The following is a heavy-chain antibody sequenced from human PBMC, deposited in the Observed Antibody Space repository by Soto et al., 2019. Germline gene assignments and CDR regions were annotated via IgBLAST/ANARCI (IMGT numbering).Heavy chain of an antibody. D-gene: IGHD2-15*01. V-gene: IGHV4-38-2*01. Sequence: SESLSLTCAVSGFFIISGNYWSWIRKPPGKGLEWIGRIFHGGNTYYNPALKSRVTISVDMSKSQVALKLNSVTAADSAVYYCARARWYDAFDVWGQGTVVTVS. CDR2: IFHGGNT. CDR3: ARARWYDAFDV. J-gene: IGHJ3*01. CDR1: GFFIISGNY.